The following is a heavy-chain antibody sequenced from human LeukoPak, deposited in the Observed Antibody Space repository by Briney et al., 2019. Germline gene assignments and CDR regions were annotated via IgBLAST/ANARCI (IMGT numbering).Heavy chain of an antibody. CDR1: GGSISSGGYY. CDR2: IYYSGST. CDR3: ARAAMVSGHYYGMDV. V-gene: IGHV4-31*03. J-gene: IGHJ6*02. D-gene: IGHD5-18*01. Sequence: PSETLSLTCTVSGGSISSGGYYWSWIRQHPGTGLEWIGYIYYSGSTYYNPSLKSRVTISVDTSKNQFSLKLSSVTAADTAVYYCARAAMVSGHYYGMDVWGQGTTVTVSS.